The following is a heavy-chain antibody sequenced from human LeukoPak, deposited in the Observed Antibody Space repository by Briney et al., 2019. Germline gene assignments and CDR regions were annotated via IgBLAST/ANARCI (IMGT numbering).Heavy chain of an antibody. Sequence: SVKVSCKASGGTFSTYTISWVRKAPGQGLEWMGGIIPIFGTANSAQKFQGRVTITTDESTSTAYMELSSLRSEDTAVYYCARDRSFSSPDAFDIWGQGTMVTVSS. CDR2: IIPIFGTA. CDR1: GGTFSTYT. D-gene: IGHD6-6*01. CDR3: ARDRSFSSPDAFDI. J-gene: IGHJ3*02. V-gene: IGHV1-69*05.